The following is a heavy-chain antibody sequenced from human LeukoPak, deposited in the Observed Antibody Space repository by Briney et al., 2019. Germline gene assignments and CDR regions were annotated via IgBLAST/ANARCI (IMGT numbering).Heavy chain of an antibody. J-gene: IGHJ6*03. CDR3: AKEGGGSWDMDV. CDR2: IRPDGQNK. D-gene: IGHD2-15*01. CDR1: GFTFNGYG. Sequence: GGSLRLSCAASGFTFNGYGMYWVRQAPGKGPEWLAFIRPDGQNKYYADSVKGRFMISRDNSKQTVDLHMSSLRHEDTAKYYCAKEGGGSWDMDVWGTGTTVTVSS. V-gene: IGHV3-30*02.